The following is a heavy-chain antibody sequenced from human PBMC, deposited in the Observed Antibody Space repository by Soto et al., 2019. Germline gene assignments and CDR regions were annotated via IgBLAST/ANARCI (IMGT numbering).Heavy chain of an antibody. CDR2: IYYSGST. V-gene: IGHV4-59*01. J-gene: IGHJ4*02. D-gene: IGHD6-19*01. CDR1: GGSISSYY. CDR3: ARGSSKWLGQCPFDY. Sequence: SETLSLTCTVSGGSISSYYWSWIRQPPGKGLEWIGYIYYSGSTNYNPSLKSRVTISVDTSKNQFSLKLSSVTAADTAVYYCARGSSKWLGQCPFDYSGQGTLVTVSS.